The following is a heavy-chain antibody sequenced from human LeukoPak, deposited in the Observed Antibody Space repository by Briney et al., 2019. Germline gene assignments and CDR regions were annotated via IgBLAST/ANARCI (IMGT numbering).Heavy chain of an antibody. D-gene: IGHD2-8*01. J-gene: IGHJ4*02. CDR1: GGSISRSGHY. CDR3: ASPYCTNGVCYFGY. Sequence: SETLSLTCTVSGGSISRSGHYWGWIRQPPGKGLEWIGEINHSGSTNYNPSLKSRVTISVDTSKNQFSLKLSSVTAADTAVYYCASPYCTNGVCYFGYWGQGTLVTVSS. V-gene: IGHV4-39*07. CDR2: INHSGST.